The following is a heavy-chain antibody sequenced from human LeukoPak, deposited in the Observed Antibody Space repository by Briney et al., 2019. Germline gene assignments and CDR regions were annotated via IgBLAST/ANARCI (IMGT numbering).Heavy chain of an antibody. V-gene: IGHV4-59*11. CDR3: ARRSGVLDSRDSRYYFDH. CDR2: IYYSGST. D-gene: IGHD3-22*01. J-gene: IGHJ4*02. Sequence: SQTLSLTCIVSGGSISSHYWSWIRQPPGKGLEYIGYIYYSGSTDYNPSLTTRVHISLDTSKNQFSLTLTSVTAAATAVYSCARRSGVLDSRDSRYYFDHWGQGTLVTVSS. CDR1: GGSISSHY.